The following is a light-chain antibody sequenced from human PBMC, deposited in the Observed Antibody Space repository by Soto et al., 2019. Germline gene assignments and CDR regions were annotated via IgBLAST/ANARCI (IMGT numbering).Light chain of an antibody. V-gene: IGKV1-33*01. CDR3: QQYDNRPFT. CDR1: QDISKF. CDR2: DAS. Sequence: DIXXTQSPSSLSASVGDRVSFTCQASQDISKFLNWYQHNRGQAPSLLIYDASKSQFGVPSRFSGSGSGTDFTFTISSLQPEDNATYYSQQYDNRPFTFGPGTKVDVK. J-gene: IGKJ3*01.